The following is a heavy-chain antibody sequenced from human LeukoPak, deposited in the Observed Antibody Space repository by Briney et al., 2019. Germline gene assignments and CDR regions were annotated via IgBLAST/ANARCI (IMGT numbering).Heavy chain of an antibody. J-gene: IGHJ4*02. D-gene: IGHD3-16*01. Sequence: SETLSLTCAVYGGSFSGYYWSWLRQPPGKGLEWIGEINHSGSTNYNPSLKSRVTISVDTSKNQFSLKLSSVTAADTAVYYCARVKLRLGYFDYWGQGTLVTVSS. CDR3: ARVKLRLGYFDY. CDR1: GGSFSGYY. CDR2: INHSGST. V-gene: IGHV4-34*01.